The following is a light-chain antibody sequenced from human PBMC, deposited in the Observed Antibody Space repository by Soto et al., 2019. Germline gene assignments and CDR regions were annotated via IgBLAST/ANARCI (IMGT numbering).Light chain of an antibody. CDR3: QHYNSYSEA. V-gene: IGKV1-5*03. Sequence: DIQMTQSPSTLSGSVGDRGTITCRLSQTISSWLAWYQQKPGKAPKLLIYKASTLKSGVPSRFSGSGSGTEFTLTISSLQPDDFATYYCQHYNSYSEAFGQGTKVDI. CDR2: KAS. J-gene: IGKJ1*01. CDR1: QTISSW.